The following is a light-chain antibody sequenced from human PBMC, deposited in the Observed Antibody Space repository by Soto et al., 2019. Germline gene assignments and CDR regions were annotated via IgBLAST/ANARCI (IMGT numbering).Light chain of an antibody. J-gene: IGKJ4*01. CDR3: QQRSNWPPRIT. CDR2: DAS. CDR1: QSLSSY. Sequence: EIVLTQSPATLSLSPGERATLSCRSSQSLSSYLAWYQQKPGQAPRLLIYDASNRATGIPARFSGSGSGTDFTLTISILELEDFAVYYCQQRSNWPPRITFGGGTKVEIK. V-gene: IGKV3-11*01.